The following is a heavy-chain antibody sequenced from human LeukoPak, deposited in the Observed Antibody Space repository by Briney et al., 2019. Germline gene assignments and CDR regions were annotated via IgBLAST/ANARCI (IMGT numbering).Heavy chain of an antibody. J-gene: IGHJ5*01. CDR1: GFTFSSYW. CDR3: AKESTVTTGSVNWFDS. V-gene: IGHV3-7*01. CDR2: IKQDGSEK. D-gene: IGHD4-17*01. Sequence: PGGSLRLSCAASGFTFSSYWMSWVRQAPGKGLEWVASIKQDGSEKYYVASVKDRFTISRDNAKNSLYLQMNSLRAEDTAVYYCAKESTVTTGSVNWFDSWGQGTLVTVSS.